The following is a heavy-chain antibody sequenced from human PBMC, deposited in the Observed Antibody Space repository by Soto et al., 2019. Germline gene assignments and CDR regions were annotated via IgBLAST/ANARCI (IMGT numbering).Heavy chain of an antibody. V-gene: IGHV3-30-3*01. J-gene: IGHJ4*02. CDR1: GFTFSSYA. Sequence: PGGSLRLSCAASGFTFSSYAMHWVRQAPGKGLEWVAVISYDGSNKYYAAPVKGRFTISRDDSKNTLYLQMNSLKTEDTAVYYCSTGIATAVYYFDYWGQGTLVTVSS. CDR3: STGIATAVYYFDY. D-gene: IGHD6-13*01. CDR2: ISYDGSNK.